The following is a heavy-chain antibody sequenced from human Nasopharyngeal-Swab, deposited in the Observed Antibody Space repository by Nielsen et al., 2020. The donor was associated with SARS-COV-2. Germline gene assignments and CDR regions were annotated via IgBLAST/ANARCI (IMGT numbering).Heavy chain of an antibody. CDR2: IKSKTDGGTT. Sequence: GESLKISCAASGFTFSNAWMSWVRPAPGKGLEWVGRIKSKTDGGTTDYAAPVKGRFTISRDDSKNTLYLQMNSLKTEDTAVYYRTTDYKSGCSLAYWGQGTLVTVSS. CDR1: GFTFSNAW. V-gene: IGHV3-15*01. J-gene: IGHJ4*02. CDR3: TTDYKSGCSLAY. D-gene: IGHD5-18*01.